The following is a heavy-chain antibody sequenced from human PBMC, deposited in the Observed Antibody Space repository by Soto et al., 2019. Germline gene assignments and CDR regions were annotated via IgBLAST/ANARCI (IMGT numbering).Heavy chain of an antibody. J-gene: IGHJ1*01. CDR1: GGSISSYY. Sequence: PSETLSLTCILSGGSISSYYWSWIRQAPGKGLEWIGYIYYSGNTNNNPSLKSRFTIPLATTTNQIYLKLMSVDAADTAVYYCAGVEGSWDGDNYLAEYFQHWGQGTLVTVSS. D-gene: IGHD4-17*01. V-gene: IGHV4-59*01. CDR3: AGVEGSWDGDNYLAEYFQH. CDR2: IYYSGNT.